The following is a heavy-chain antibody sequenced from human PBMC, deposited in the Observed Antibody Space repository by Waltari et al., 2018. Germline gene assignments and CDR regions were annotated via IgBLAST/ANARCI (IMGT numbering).Heavy chain of an antibody. J-gene: IGHJ4*02. D-gene: IGHD3-16*01. CDR2: ISYDGSNK. CDR3: ARDAGAFGGVKPMAGDY. V-gene: IGHV3-30*01. Sequence: QVQLVESGGGVVQPGRSLRLSCAASGFTFSSYAMHWVRQAPGKGLEWVAVISYDGSNKYYADSGKGRFTISRDNSKNTLYLQMNSLRAEDTAVYYCARDAGAFGGVKPMAGDYWGQGTLVTVSS. CDR1: GFTFSSYA.